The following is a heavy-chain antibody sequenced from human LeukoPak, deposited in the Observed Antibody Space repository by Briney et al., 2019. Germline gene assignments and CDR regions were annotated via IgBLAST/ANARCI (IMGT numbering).Heavy chain of an antibody. Sequence: ASVKVSCKASGYTFTSYGISWVRQAPGHELEWMGWISAFNGNTNYAQKLQGRVTMTTDTSTSTAYMELRSLRSDDTAVYYCAREGGYSYGLYGDYYGMDVWGQGTTVTVSS. CDR2: ISAFNGNT. V-gene: IGHV1-18*01. J-gene: IGHJ6*02. CDR1: GYTFTSYG. CDR3: AREGGYSYGLYGDYYGMDV. D-gene: IGHD5-18*01.